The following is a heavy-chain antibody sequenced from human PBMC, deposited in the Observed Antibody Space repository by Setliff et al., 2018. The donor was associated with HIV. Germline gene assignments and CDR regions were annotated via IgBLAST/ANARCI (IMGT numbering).Heavy chain of an antibody. CDR2: VYHGESI. CDR1: GYSIATGYY. J-gene: IGHJ4*02. V-gene: IGHV4-38-2*02. D-gene: IGHD5-18*01. CDR3: ALAYSYGQGCFDF. Sequence: KPSETLSLTCNVSGYSIATGYYGGWIRESPGKGLEWIGSVYHGESIYYNPSLNGRVTISVDKSKNQFSLKLHSVTAADSAIYYCALAYSYGQGCFDFWGQGTLVTVSS.